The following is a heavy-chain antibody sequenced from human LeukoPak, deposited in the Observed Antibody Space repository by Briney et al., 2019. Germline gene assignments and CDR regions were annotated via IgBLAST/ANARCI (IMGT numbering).Heavy chain of an antibody. CDR3: ARAEWELDAFDI. Sequence: GASVKVSCKASGYTFTTYYMHWVRQAPGQGLEWMGIINPSDGSTSYAQKFQGRVTMTRDMSTSTVYMELSSLRSEDTAVYYCARAEWELDAFDIWGQGTTVTVSS. CDR2: INPSDGST. J-gene: IGHJ3*02. CDR1: GYTFTTYY. D-gene: IGHD1-26*01. V-gene: IGHV1-46*01.